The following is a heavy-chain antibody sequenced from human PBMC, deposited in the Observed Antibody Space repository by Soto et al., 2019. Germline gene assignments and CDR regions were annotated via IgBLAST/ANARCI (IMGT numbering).Heavy chain of an antibody. Sequence: PGGSLRLSCAASGFSIRDYWMTWVRQAPGKGLDWVANIKQDGSEKFYVDSLKGRFTISRDNAKNSVYLLMNSLRADDTAVYYCGRGKEGRRAGTYYFDMDVWGKGTTVTVSS. V-gene: IGHV3-7*01. J-gene: IGHJ6*03. D-gene: IGHD1-1*01. CDR3: GRGKEGRRAGTYYFDMDV. CDR2: IKQDGSEK. CDR1: GFSIRDYW.